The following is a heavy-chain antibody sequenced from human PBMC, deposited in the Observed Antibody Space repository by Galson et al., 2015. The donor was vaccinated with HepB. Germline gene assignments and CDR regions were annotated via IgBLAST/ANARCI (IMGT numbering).Heavy chain of an antibody. V-gene: IGHV3-7*03. CDR2: INQDASEK. CDR3: ASLSRGGVATAY. D-gene: IGHD2-21*02. J-gene: IGHJ4*02. Sequence: SLRLSCAGSGFTFSSYWMNWVRQAPGKGLEWVANINQDASEKYYVDSVKGRFTISRDYAKNSLFLQMNSLRAEDTAVYYCASLSRGGVATAYWGQGTLVTVSS. CDR1: GFTFSSYW.